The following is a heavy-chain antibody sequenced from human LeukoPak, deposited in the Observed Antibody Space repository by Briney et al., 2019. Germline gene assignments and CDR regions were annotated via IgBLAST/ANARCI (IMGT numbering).Heavy chain of an antibody. Sequence: SETLSLTCTVSGGSISSGDYYWSWIRQPPGKGLEWIGYIYYSGSTYYNPSLKSRVTISVDTSKNQFSLKLSSVTAADTAVYYCARGFEVSDLDYWGQGTLVTVSS. V-gene: IGHV4-30-4*01. D-gene: IGHD3-22*01. CDR1: GGSISSGDYY. CDR3: ARGFEVSDLDY. J-gene: IGHJ4*02. CDR2: IYYSGST.